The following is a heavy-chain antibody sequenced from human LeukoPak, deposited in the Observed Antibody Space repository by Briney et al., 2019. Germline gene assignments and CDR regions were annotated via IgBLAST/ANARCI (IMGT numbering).Heavy chain of an antibody. CDR2: IYTSGST. V-gene: IGHV4-61*02. J-gene: IGHJ4*02. D-gene: IGHD7-27*01. CDR1: GGSISSGSYY. Sequence: SQTLSLTCTVSGGSISSGSYYWSWIRQPAGKGLEWIGRIYTSGSTNYNPSLKSRVTISVDTSKNQFSLKLSSVTALDTAVYYCARSRPEKYAGAFDYWGQGTLVTVSS. CDR3: ARSRPEKYAGAFDY.